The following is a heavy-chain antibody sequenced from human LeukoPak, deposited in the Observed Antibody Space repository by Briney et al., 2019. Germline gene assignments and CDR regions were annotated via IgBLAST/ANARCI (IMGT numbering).Heavy chain of an antibody. J-gene: IGHJ6*03. CDR2: IIPIFGAA. CDR3: ASSRDTAMVTDDYYYYMDV. D-gene: IGHD5-18*01. CDR1: GGTFSSYA. Sequence: ASVKVSCKASGGTFSSYAIRWVRQAPGHGREWMGRIIPIFGAANYAQKFQGRVTITTDESTSTAYMELSSLRSEDTAVYYCASSRDTAMVTDDYYYYMDVWGKGTTVTVSS. V-gene: IGHV1-69*05.